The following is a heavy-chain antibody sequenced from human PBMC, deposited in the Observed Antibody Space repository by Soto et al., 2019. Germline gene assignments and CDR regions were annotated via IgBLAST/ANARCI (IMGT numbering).Heavy chain of an antibody. CDR2: IYYSGST. J-gene: IGHJ5*02. Sequence: TLSLTCPVSGCSISSSSFHWGWIRPPPGKGVEWIGSIYYSGSTYYSPSLKSRVTISVDTSKNQFSLKLSSVTAADTAVYYCARRERAAGTDWWFDPWGQGTLVTVSS. V-gene: IGHV4-39*01. D-gene: IGHD6-13*01. CDR1: GCSISSSSFH. CDR3: ARRERAAGTDWWFDP.